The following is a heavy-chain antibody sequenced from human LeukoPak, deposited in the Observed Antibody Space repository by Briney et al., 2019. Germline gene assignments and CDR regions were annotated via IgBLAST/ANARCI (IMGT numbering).Heavy chain of an antibody. CDR1: GFTFSSYA. V-gene: IGHV3-30*04. D-gene: IGHD1-26*01. J-gene: IGHJ4*02. Sequence: GGSLRLSCAVSGFTFSSYAMYWVRQAPGKGLEWVAVISYGGSNKYYEDSVKGRFTISRDNSKNTLYQQMNSLRPEDTAVYYCVRDLGGRSGHWGQGTLVTVSS. CDR3: VRDLGGRSGH. CDR2: ISYGGSNK.